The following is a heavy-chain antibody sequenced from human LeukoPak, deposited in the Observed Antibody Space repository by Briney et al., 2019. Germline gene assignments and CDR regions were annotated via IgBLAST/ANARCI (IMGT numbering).Heavy chain of an antibody. J-gene: IGHJ3*02. Sequence: PGGSLRLSCAASGFTFSSYDMHWVRQATGKGLEWVSAIGTAGDTYYPGSVKGRFTISRHNSKNTLYLQMNSLRAEDTAVYYCARSAGYYDREGAFDIWGQGTMVTVSS. CDR2: IGTAGDT. V-gene: IGHV3-13*01. CDR3: ARSAGYYDREGAFDI. D-gene: IGHD3-22*01. CDR1: GFTFSSYD.